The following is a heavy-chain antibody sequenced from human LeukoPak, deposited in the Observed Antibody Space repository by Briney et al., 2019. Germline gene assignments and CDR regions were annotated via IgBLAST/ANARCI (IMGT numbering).Heavy chain of an antibody. V-gene: IGHV1-2*02. Sequence: VASVKVSCKASGYTFTDCYIHWVRQAPGQGLEWMGWINPKSGGTNYAQSFQGRVTMIRDMSTNTAYMELSGLRSDDTALYYCARRIPDFRVVVFGVWGQGTLVTVSS. CDR1: GYTFTDCY. D-gene: IGHD2-2*01. J-gene: IGHJ4*02. CDR3: ARRIPDFRVVVFGV. CDR2: INPKSGGT.